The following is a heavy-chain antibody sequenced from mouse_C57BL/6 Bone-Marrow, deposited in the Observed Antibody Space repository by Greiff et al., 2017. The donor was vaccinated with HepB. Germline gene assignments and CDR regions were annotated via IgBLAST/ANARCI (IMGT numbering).Heavy chain of an antibody. J-gene: IGHJ3*01. D-gene: IGHD1-1*01. V-gene: IGHV1-50*01. CDR2: IDPSDSYT. CDR1: GYTFTSYW. CDR3: ARWIYYYGSSYGFAY. Sequence: QVQLQQSGAELVKPGASVKLSCKASGYTFTSYWMQWVKQRPGQGLEWIGEIDPSDSYTNYNQKFKGKATLTVDTSSSTAYMQLSSLTSEDSAVYYCARWIYYYGSSYGFAYWGQGTLVTVSA.